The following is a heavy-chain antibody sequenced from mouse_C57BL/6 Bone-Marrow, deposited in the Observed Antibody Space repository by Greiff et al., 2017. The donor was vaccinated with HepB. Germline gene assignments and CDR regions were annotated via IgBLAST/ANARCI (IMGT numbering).Heavy chain of an antibody. CDR3: ARGEITTVVAYRWYFDV. J-gene: IGHJ1*03. D-gene: IGHD1-1*01. CDR2: ISTYYGDA. V-gene: IGHV1-67*01. Sequence: VQLQQSGPELVRPGVSVKISCKGSGYTFTDYAMHWVKQSHAKSLEWIGVISTYYGDASYNQKFKDKATMTVDKSSSTAYMELARLTSEDSAVYYCARGEITTVVAYRWYFDVWGTGTTVTVSS. CDR1: GYTFTDYA.